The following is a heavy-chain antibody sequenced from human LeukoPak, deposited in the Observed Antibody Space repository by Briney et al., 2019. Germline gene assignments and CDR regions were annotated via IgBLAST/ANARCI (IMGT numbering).Heavy chain of an antibody. D-gene: IGHD5-24*01. J-gene: IGHJ4*02. CDR2: IHHSGST. CDR3: ARSRGWLQSHPLGY. V-gene: IGHV4-34*01. CDR1: GGSFSGYY. Sequence: SETLSLTCAVYGGSFSGYYWSWIRQPPGKGLECIGEIHHSGSTNYNPSLKSRVTLSVDTSMNQFSLKLSSVTAADTAVYYCARSRGWLQSHPLGYWGQGTLVTVSS.